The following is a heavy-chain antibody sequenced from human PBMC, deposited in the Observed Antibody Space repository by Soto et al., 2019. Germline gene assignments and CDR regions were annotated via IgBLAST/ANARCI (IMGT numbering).Heavy chain of an antibody. Sequence: GASEKASSKASGDTSCTHTITRVRQPPAKAHARMGVIIPRSDTSNYAQRFQGRVTISGDESTRTAYMELSRLRTEDTAVYYCAREGLVLALSTVNSDHYYYAMDVWGQGTRVTVSS. D-gene: IGHD3-3*02. CDR2: IIPRSDTS. CDR1: GDTSCTHT. V-gene: IGHV1-69*13. J-gene: IGHJ6*02. CDR3: AREGLVLALSTVNSDHYYYAMDV.